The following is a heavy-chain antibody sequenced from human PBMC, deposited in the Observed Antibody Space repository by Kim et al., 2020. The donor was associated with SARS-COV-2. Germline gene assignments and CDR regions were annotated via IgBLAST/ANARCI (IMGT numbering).Heavy chain of an antibody. CDR3: ATEGGTSGRCGYFDS. D-gene: IGHD2-15*01. J-gene: IGHJ4*02. V-gene: IGHV3-30*02. Sequence: ESVKGRFTISRDNSKKAVYLELNSLGDEDSAVYYCATEGGTSGRCGYFDSWGQGTLVTVSS.